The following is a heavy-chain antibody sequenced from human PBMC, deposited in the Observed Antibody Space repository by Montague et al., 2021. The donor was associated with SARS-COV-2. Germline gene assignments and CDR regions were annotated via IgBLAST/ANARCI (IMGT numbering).Heavy chain of an antibody. Sequence: SLRLSCAASGFTFRTYSMNWVRQAPGKGLEWVSSIDSSATYIYYADSVKGRFTISRDNAKNSLYLQVNSLRAEDTAVYYCARDFIAATGTCDHWGQGTLVTVSS. CDR2: IDSSATYI. CDR1: GFTFRTYS. V-gene: IGHV3-21*01. CDR3: ARDFIAATGTCDH. J-gene: IGHJ4*02. D-gene: IGHD6-13*01.